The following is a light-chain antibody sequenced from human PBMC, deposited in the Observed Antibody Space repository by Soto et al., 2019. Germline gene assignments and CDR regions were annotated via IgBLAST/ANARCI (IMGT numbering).Light chain of an antibody. CDR3: QQFSSYPRT. J-gene: IGKJ4*01. CDR1: QSVRNNY. Sequence: EIVLTQSPATLSLSPGERATLSCRASQSVRNNYLAWYQRKPGQAPRLLIYDASSRATGIPDRFSGGGSGTDFTLTISRLEPEDFAVYYCQQFSSYPRTFGGGTKVDIK. CDR2: DAS. V-gene: IGKV3-20*01.